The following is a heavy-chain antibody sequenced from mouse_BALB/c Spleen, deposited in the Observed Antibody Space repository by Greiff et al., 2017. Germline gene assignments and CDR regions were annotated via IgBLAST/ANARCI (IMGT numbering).Heavy chain of an antibody. Sequence: EVQLVESGGGLVKPGGSLKLSCAASGFTFSSYAMSWVRQTPEKRLEWVASISSGGSTYYPDSVKGRFTISRDNARNILYLQMSSLRSEDTAMYYCARGQGYYYGSSYEFDYWGQGTTLTVSS. D-gene: IGHD1-1*01. J-gene: IGHJ2*01. CDR1: GFTFSSYA. CDR2: ISSGGST. CDR3: ARGQGYYYGSSYEFDY. V-gene: IGHV5-6-5*01.